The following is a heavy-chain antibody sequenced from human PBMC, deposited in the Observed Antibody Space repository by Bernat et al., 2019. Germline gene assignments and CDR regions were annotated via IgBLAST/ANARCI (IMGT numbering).Heavy chain of an antibody. J-gene: IGHJ6*03. CDR1: GGTFSSYA. D-gene: IGHD3-16*01. CDR3: ARGGEISSPAGYYYYYMDV. CDR2: IIPIFGTA. Sequence: QVQLVQSGAEVKKPGSSVKVSCKASGGTFSSYAISWVRQAPGQGLEWMGGIIPIFGTANYAQKFQGRVTIKADESTSTAYMELSRLKSEDTDVYYCARGGEISSPAGYYYYYMDVWGKGTTVTVSS. V-gene: IGHV1-69*01.